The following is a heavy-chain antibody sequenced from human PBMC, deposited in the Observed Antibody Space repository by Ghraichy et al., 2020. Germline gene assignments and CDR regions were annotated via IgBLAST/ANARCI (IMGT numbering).Heavy chain of an antibody. V-gene: IGHV1-2*02. J-gene: IGHJ4*02. CDR3: ARGSALTY. CDR1: GYTFIAYH. CDR2: IKPYSGAT. D-gene: IGHD6-13*01. Sequence: ASVKVSCKTSGYTFIAYHIHWVRQAPGQGLEWVGWIKPYSGATEYAQNFQGRVTMTSDTAISTAYMELSSLRSDDTAVYYCARGSALTYWGQGTQVTVSS.